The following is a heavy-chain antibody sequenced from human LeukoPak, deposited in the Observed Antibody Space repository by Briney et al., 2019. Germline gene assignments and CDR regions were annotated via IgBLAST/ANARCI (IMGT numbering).Heavy chain of an antibody. CDR3: ARVKQRQQLVLSAVFYYYMDV. J-gene: IGHJ6*03. V-gene: IGHV4-4*07. D-gene: IGHD6-13*01. CDR2: IYTSGST. CDR1: GGSISSYY. Sequence: PSETLSLTCAVSGGSISSYYWSWIRQPAGKGLEWIGRIYTSGSTNYNPSLKSRVTMSVDTSKNQFSLKLSSVTAADTAVYYCARVKQRQQLVLSAVFYYYMDVWGKGTTVTVSS.